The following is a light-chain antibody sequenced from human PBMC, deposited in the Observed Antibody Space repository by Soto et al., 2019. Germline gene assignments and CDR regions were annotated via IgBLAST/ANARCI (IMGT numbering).Light chain of an antibody. V-gene: IGKV1-27*01. CDR2: AAS. CDR3: QKYNSAPLT. J-gene: IGKJ4*01. CDR1: KGISNY. Sequence: DIQMTQSPSSLSASVGDRVTITCRASKGISNYLAWYQQKPGKVPKLLICAASTLQSGVPSRFSGSGSGTDFTLTISSLQPEDVATYYCQKYNSAPLTFGGGTKVEI.